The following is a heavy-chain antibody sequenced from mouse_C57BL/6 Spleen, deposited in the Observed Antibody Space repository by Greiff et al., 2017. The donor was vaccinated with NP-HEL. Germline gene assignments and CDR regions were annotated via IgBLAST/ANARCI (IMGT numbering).Heavy chain of an antibody. Sequence: EVQVVESGGGLVQPKGSLKLSCAASGFTFNTYAMHWVRQAPGKGLEWVARIRSKSSNYATYYADYVKDRFTISRDDSQSMLYLQMINLKTEDTAMFYCVRNPWDGSLDDWGQGTTLTVSS. CDR3: VRNPWDGSLDD. V-gene: IGHV10-3*01. CDR2: IRSKSSNYAT. CDR1: GFTFNTYA. J-gene: IGHJ2*01. D-gene: IGHD4-1*01.